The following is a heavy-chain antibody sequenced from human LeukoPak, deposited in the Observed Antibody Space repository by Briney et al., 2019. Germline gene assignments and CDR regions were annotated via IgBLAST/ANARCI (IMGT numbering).Heavy chain of an antibody. V-gene: IGHV4-34*01. J-gene: IGHJ6*04. CDR1: GGSFSGYY. D-gene: IGHD5-12*01. CDR2: INHSGST. CDR3: ALRGRYSGYSYYYYGMDV. Sequence: SETLSLTCAVYGGSFSGYYWSWIRQPPGKGLEWIEEINHSGSTNYNPSLKSRVTISVDTSKNQFSLKLSSVTAADTAVYYCALRGRYSGYSYYYYGMDVWGKGTTVTVSS.